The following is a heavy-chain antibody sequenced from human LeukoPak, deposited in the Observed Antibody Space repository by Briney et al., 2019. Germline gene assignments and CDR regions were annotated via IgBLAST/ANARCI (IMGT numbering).Heavy chain of an antibody. CDR3: ARHVNTTTGAPIGWFDP. J-gene: IGHJ5*02. Sequence: GGSLRLSCAASEFTFSNYWMTWVRQAPGRGLEWVANIKQDGSTEYYVDSVKGRFTISRDNAQNSVYLQMYSLRVEDTAVYYCARHVNTTTGAPIGWFDPWGQGTLVTVSS. V-gene: IGHV3-7*01. CDR2: IKQDGSTE. D-gene: IGHD2/OR15-2a*01. CDR1: EFTFSNYW.